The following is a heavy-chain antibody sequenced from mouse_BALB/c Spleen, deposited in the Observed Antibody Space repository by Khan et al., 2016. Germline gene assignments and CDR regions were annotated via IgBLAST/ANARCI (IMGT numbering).Heavy chain of an antibody. V-gene: IGHV6-6*01. Sequence: EVKLEVSGGGLVQPGGSMKLSCAASGFTFSDAWMDWVRQSPEKGLEWVAEIRSKANNHATYYAESVKGRFTISRDDSKSSVYLQMNSLRAEDTGIYDGTRRDHRYDGWYFDVWGAGTTVTVSS. J-gene: IGHJ1*01. D-gene: IGHD2-14*01. CDR2: IRSKANNHAT. CDR3: TRRDHRYDGWYFDV. CDR1: GFTFSDAW.